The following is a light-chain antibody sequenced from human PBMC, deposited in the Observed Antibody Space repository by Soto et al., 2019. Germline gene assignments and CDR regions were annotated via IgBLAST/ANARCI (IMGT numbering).Light chain of an antibody. CDR2: DDD. CDR3: GSWDSSLSAYV. Sequence: QSVMTQPPSVSAAPGQRVTISCSGSSYNIGGNSVSWYQQLPGTAAKLLIYDDDKRPSVIPDRFSGSKSGTSATLGITGFQTGDEADDYCGSWDSSLSAYVFGTGTKLTVL. V-gene: IGLV1-51*01. J-gene: IGLJ1*01. CDR1: SYNIGGNS.